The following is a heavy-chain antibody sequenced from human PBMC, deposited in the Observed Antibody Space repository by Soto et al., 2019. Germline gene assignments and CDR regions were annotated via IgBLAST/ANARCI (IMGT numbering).Heavy chain of an antibody. CDR3: AREPGYYYDSSGSHASKRYYFDY. CDR2: IYYSGST. D-gene: IGHD3-22*01. J-gene: IGHJ4*02. CDR1: GASISSGGYY. Sequence: SETLSLTCTVSGASISSGGYYWSWIRQHPGKGLEWIGYIYYSGSTYYNPSLKSRVTISVDTSKNQFSLKLSSVTAADTAVYYCAREPGYYYDSSGSHASKRYYFDYWGQGTLVTVSS. V-gene: IGHV4-31*03.